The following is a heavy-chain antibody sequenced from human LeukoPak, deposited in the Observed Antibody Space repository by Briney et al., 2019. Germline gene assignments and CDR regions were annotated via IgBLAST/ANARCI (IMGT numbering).Heavy chain of an antibody. Sequence: SVKVSCKASGGTFSSYAISWVRQAPGQGLEWMGGIIPIFGTANYAQKFQGRVTITADESTSTAYMELSSLRSEDTAVYYCAMNGYGDYDNDYWGQGTLITVSS. D-gene: IGHD4-17*01. CDR1: GGTFSSYA. V-gene: IGHV1-69*13. CDR3: AMNGYGDYDNDY. CDR2: IIPIFGTA. J-gene: IGHJ4*02.